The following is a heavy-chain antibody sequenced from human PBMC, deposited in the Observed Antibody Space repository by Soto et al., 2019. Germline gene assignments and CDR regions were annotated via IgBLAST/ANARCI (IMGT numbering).Heavy chain of an antibody. J-gene: IGHJ6*02. D-gene: IGHD2-15*01. CDR3: AMDATGCSGGRAAPYYYYVGLDV. V-gene: IGHV3-30-3*01. CDR1: GFTFSSYA. CDR2: ISYDGSNK. Sequence: PGGSLRLSCAASGFTFSSYAMHWVRQAPGKGLEWVAVISYDGSNKYYADSVKGRFTISRDNSKNTLYLQMNSLRAEDTAVYYWAMDATGCSGGRAAPYYYYVGLDVWGQGTMVTVSS.